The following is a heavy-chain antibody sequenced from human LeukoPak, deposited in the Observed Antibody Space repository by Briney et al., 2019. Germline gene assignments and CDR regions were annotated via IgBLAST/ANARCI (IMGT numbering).Heavy chain of an antibody. CDR2: INPSGGST. V-gene: IGHV1-46*01. CDR3: ARAVENYDFWSGYLYYYYYGMDV. D-gene: IGHD3-3*01. CDR1: GYTFTSYY. J-gene: IGHJ6*02. Sequence: GASVKVSCKASGYTFTSYYMHWVRQAPGQGLEWMGIINPSGGSTSYAQKFQGRVTTTRDTSTSTVYMELSSLRSEDTAVYYCARAVENYDFWSGYLYYYYYGMDVWGQGTTVTVSS.